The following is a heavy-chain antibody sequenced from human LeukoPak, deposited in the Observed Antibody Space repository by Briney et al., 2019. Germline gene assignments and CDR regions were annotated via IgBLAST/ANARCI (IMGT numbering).Heavy chain of an antibody. CDR2: INPNSGGT. V-gene: IGHV1-2*02. Sequence: GASVTVSCKASGYTFTGYYMHWVRQAPGQGLEWMGWINPNSGGTNYAQKFQGRVTMTRDTSISTAYMELSRLRSDDTAVYYCARAFLEMATISAFDIWGQGTMVTVSS. D-gene: IGHD5-24*01. CDR3: ARAFLEMATISAFDI. J-gene: IGHJ3*02. CDR1: GYTFTGYY.